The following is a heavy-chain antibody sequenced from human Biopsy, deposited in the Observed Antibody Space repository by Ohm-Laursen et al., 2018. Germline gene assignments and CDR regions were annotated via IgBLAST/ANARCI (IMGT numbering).Heavy chain of an antibody. V-gene: IGHV3-74*03. J-gene: IGHJ6*02. CDR2: INKDGSTL. Sequence: SLRLSCAASGVTLSGYAMNWVRQAPGKGLVWVATINKDGSTLQYVDSVRGRFTIPRDNAKNTLHLQMNSLRADDTAIYYCAKDLHNYGMDVWGQGTTVTVSS. CDR3: AKDLHNYGMDV. CDR1: GVTLSGYA.